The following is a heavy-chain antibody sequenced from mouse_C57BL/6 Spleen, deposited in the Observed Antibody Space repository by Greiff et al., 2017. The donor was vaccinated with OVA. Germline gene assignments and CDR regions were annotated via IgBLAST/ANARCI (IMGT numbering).Heavy chain of an antibody. CDR2: INPNNGGT. Sequence: VQLQQSGPELVKPGASVKISCKASGYTFTDYYMNWVKQSHGKSLEWIGDINPNNGGTSYNQKFKGKATLTVDKSSSTAYMELCSLTSEDAAVYYRARLHYYGSSYSAMDYWGQGTSVTVSS. CDR3: ARLHYYGSSYSAMDY. J-gene: IGHJ4*01. D-gene: IGHD1-1*01. V-gene: IGHV1-26*01. CDR1: GYTFTDYY.